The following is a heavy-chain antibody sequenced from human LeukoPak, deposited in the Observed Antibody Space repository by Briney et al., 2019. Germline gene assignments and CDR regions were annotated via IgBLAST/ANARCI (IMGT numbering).Heavy chain of an antibody. CDR1: GFTFSSYS. CDR3: ARFYCGGGSCYPDF. D-gene: IGHD2-15*01. CDR2: ISSSSSTI. V-gene: IGHV3-48*04. Sequence: GGSLRLSCAASGFTFSSYSMNWVRQAPGKGLEWVSYISSSSSTIYYADSVKGRFTISRDNAKNSLYLQMNSLRAEDTAVYYCARFYCGGGSCYPDFWGQGTLVTVSS. J-gene: IGHJ4*02.